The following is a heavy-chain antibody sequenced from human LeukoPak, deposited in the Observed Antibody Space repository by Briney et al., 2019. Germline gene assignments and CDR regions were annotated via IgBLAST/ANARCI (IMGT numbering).Heavy chain of an antibody. CDR1: GGSFSGYY. J-gene: IGHJ5*02. CDR2: IYYSGST. V-gene: IGHV4-34*01. CDR3: ARGHSYGYWWFDP. D-gene: IGHD5-18*01. Sequence: PSETLSLTCAVYGGSFSGYYWSWIRQPPGKGLEWIGSIYYSGSTYYNPSLKSRVTISVDTSKNQFSLKLSSVTAADTAVYYCARGHSYGYWWFDPWGQGTLVTVSS.